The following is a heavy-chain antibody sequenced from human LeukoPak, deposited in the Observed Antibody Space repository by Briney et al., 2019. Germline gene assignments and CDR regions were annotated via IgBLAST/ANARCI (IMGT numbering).Heavy chain of an antibody. CDR3: AKHSVGPDY. Sequence: PGGSLRLSCAASGFTFSSHWMSWVRQAPGKGLEWVANIKQDGSEKYYVDSVKGRFTISRDNAKNSLFLQMNGLRVEDTAVYYCAKHSVGPDYWGQGTLDTVSS. D-gene: IGHD3-10*01. CDR2: IKQDGSEK. CDR1: GFTFSSHW. V-gene: IGHV3-7*03. J-gene: IGHJ4*02.